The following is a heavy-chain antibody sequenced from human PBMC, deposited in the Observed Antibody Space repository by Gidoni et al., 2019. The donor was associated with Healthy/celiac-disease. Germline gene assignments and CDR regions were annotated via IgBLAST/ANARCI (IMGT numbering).Heavy chain of an antibody. D-gene: IGHD3-3*01. J-gene: IGHJ4*02. CDR1: GFTFSNAW. V-gene: IGHV3-15*01. CDR3: TTEGLVFGVVIIQSVDY. CDR2: IKSKTDGGTT. Sequence: EVQLVESGGGLVKPGGSLRLSCAASGFTFSNAWMSWVRQAPGKGLEWVGRIKSKTDGGTTDYAAPVKGRFTISRDDSKNTLYLQMNSLKTEDTAVYYCTTEGLVFGVVIIQSVDYWGQGTLVTVSS.